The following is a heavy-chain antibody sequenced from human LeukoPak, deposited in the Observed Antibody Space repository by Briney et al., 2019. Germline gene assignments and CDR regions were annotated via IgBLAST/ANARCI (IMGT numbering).Heavy chain of an antibody. CDR3: ARDGSWGDYQFYFYMDV. Sequence: GGSLRLSCEASGFTFCSFAMSWVRQAPGKGLEWLSGISASGHYIYNADSVKGRFTISRDNSKNTLYIEMNSLRAEDTAVYYCARDGSWGDYQFYFYMDVWGKGTTVTVSS. D-gene: IGHD2-2*01. J-gene: IGHJ6*03. CDR2: ISASGHYI. CDR1: GFTFCSFA. V-gene: IGHV3-23*01.